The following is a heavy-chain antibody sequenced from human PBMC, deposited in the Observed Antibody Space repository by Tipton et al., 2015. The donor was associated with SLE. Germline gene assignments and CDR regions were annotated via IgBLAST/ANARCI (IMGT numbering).Heavy chain of an antibody. CDR1: RGFSSSGGYY. J-gene: IGHJ2*01. CDR3: ARVYRPDWYFDL. Sequence: TLSLTCTVSRGFSSSGGYYWSWVRRTAGKGLEWIGRIYTSGSTNYNPSFKSRVTMSVDASKNQFSLNLGSVTAADTAVYFCARVYRPDWYFDLWGRGSLVPVSS. CDR2: IYTSGST. D-gene: IGHD5/OR15-5a*01. V-gene: IGHV4-61*02.